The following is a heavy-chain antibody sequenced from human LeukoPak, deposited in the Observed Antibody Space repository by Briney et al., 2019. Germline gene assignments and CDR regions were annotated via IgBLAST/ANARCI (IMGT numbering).Heavy chain of an antibody. V-gene: IGHV4-59*01. CDR2: TYYSGST. CDR1: SGSISSYY. J-gene: IGHJ4*02. CDR3: ARSYSGNYEDY. Sequence: PSETLSLTCTVSSGSISSYYWSWIRQPPGKALEWIGHTYYSGSTNYNPSLKSRVTISVDTSKNQFSLKLTSLTAADTAVYYCARSYSGNYEDYWGQGTLVTVS. D-gene: IGHD1-26*01.